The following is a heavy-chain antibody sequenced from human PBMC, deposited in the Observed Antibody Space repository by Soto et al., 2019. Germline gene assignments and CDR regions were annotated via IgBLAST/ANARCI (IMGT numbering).Heavy chain of an antibody. Sequence: PSETLSLTCTVSGGSMNDYYWSWIRQPAGKGLEWIGRIFTSGNTNYNPSLRSRLTMSVDTSTNQVSLRLTSVTAADTAVYYCASGRLVSRYYGLDVWGPATTVTVSS. D-gene: IGHD6-6*01. V-gene: IGHV4-4*07. CDR3: ASGRLVSRYYGLDV. CDR2: IFTSGNT. J-gene: IGHJ6*02. CDR1: GGSMNDYY.